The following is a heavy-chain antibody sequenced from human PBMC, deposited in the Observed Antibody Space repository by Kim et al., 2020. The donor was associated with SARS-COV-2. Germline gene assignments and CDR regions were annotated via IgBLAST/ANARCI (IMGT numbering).Heavy chain of an antibody. CDR3: ARVKGSGSYYLFDY. Sequence: QKFQGRVTITPDESTSTAYMELSSLRSEDTAVYYCARVKGSGSYYLFDYWGQGTLVTVSS. V-gene: IGHV1-69*01. J-gene: IGHJ4*02. D-gene: IGHD3-10*01.